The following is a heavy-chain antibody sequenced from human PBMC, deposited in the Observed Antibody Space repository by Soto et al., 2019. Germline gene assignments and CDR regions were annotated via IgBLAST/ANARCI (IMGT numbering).Heavy chain of an antibody. CDR2: ISYDGSNK. CDR1: GFTFSSYG. CDR3: TKEVVIIDYYYGMDV. J-gene: IGHJ6*02. Sequence: QVQLVESGGGVVQPGRSLRLSCAASGFTFSSYGMHWVRQAPGKGLEWVAVISYDGSNKYYADSVKGRFTISRDNSKNTLLLQKSSRGAEEAVEYYGTKEVVIIDYYYGMDVWGQGTTVTVSS. V-gene: IGHV3-30*18. D-gene: IGHD3-3*01.